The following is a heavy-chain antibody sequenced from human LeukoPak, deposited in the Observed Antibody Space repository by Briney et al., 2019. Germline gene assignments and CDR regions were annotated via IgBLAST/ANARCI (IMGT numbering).Heavy chain of an antibody. V-gene: IGHV4-59*01. CDR1: GGSISTYY. Sequence: PSETLSLTCSVSGGSISTYYWTWIRQPPGKGLEWIGYIYYSGSTNYNPSLKSRVTISLDTSKNQFSLKSSSVTAADTAVYYCARAILSGYPDSWGQGTLVTVSS. CDR3: ARAILSGYPDS. CDR2: IYYSGST. D-gene: IGHD3-3*01. J-gene: IGHJ4*02.